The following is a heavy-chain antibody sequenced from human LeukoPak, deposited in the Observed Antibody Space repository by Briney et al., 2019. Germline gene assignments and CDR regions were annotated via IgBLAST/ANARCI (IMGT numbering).Heavy chain of an antibody. D-gene: IGHD4-17*01. V-gene: IGHV3-48*03. CDR2: ISSSGNTI. CDR1: GFTFSSYE. Sequence: PGGSLRLFCAASGFTFSSYEMNWVRQAPGKGLEWVSYISSSGNTIYYADSVKGRFTISRDNAKNSLYLQMNSLRAEDTAVYYCARVNDYGDYGDFQHWGQGTLVTVSS. CDR3: ARVNDYGDYGDFQH. J-gene: IGHJ1*01.